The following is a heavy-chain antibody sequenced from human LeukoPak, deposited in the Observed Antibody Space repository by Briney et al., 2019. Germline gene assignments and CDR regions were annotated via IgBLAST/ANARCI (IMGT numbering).Heavy chain of an antibody. CDR3: ARDINGGNSS. Sequence: TLSLTCAVSGGSISSGGYSWSWIRQPPGKGLEWIGYIYHSGSTYYNPSLKSRVTISVDRSKNQFSLKLSSVTAADTAVYYCARDINGGNSSWGQGTLVTVSS. J-gene: IGHJ5*02. D-gene: IGHD4-23*01. V-gene: IGHV4-30-2*01. CDR1: GGSISSGGYS. CDR2: IYHSGST.